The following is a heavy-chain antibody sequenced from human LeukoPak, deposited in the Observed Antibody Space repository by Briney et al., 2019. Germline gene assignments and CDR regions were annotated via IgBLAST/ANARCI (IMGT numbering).Heavy chain of an antibody. Sequence: SETLSLTCAVYGGSFSGYYWSWIRQPPGKGLEWIGEINHSGSTNYNPSLKSRVTISVDTSKNQFSLKLSSVTAADTAVCYCASLRRGYSYGPNYYYYYGMDVWGQGTTVTVSS. J-gene: IGHJ6*02. CDR3: ASLRRGYSYGPNYYYYYGMDV. CDR1: GGSFSGYY. CDR2: INHSGST. D-gene: IGHD5-18*01. V-gene: IGHV4-34*01.